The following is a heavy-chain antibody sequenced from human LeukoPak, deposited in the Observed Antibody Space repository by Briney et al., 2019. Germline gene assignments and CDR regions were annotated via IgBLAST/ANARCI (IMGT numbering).Heavy chain of an antibody. J-gene: IGHJ6*03. V-gene: IGHV3-30*04. D-gene: IGHD5-18*01. CDR3: ARGNREYSGYSYGSYYYYYYMDV. CDR1: GFTFSSYA. Sequence: PGGSLRLSCAASGFTFSSYAMHWVRQAPGKRLEWVAVISYDGSNKYYADSVKGRFTISRDNSKNTLYLQMNSLRAEDTAVYYCARGNREYSGYSYGSYYYYYYMDVWGKGTTVTDSS. CDR2: ISYDGSNK.